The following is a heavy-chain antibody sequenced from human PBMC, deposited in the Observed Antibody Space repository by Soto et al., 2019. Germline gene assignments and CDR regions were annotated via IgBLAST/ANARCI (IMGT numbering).Heavy chain of an antibody. Sequence: EVQLLESGGGWVQPGGSLRLSCAASGFTFSSFAMSWVRQAPGGGLEWVSAVSRSGDNTYYADSVKGRFTISRDNSKNTLYLQVNSLRVEDTAIYYCAKDFGHYDVVSGYPTFGNWGQGTLVTVSS. CDR3: AKDFGHYDVVSGYPTFGN. CDR2: VSRSGDNT. CDR1: GFTFSSFA. J-gene: IGHJ4*02. D-gene: IGHD3-3*01. V-gene: IGHV3-23*01.